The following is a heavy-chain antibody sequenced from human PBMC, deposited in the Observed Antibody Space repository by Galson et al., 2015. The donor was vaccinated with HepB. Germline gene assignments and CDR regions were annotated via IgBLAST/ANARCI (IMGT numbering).Heavy chain of an antibody. CDR2: ISSGSITI. D-gene: IGHD2-15*01. Sequence: SLRLSCAASGFTFSRYSMNWVRQAPGKGLEWVSYISSGSITIYYGDSVKGRFTISRDNAKNSLYLQMNSLRAEDTAVYYCARVRLYSGAFDIWGQGRMVTRYS. V-gene: IGHV3-48*01. J-gene: IGHJ3*02. CDR1: GFTFSRYS. CDR3: ARVRLYSGAFDI.